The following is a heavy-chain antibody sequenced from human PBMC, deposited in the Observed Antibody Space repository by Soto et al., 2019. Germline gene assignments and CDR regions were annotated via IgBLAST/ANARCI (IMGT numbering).Heavy chain of an antibody. V-gene: IGHV4-34*01. CDR3: ARRYGGAFDI. CDR2: IYHSGST. J-gene: IGHJ3*02. D-gene: IGHD4-17*01. Sequence: SETLSLTCAVDGGSFSGYYWTWIRQPPGTGLEWIGDIYHSGSTNYNPSLKSRVTISVDTSKNQFSLKLSSVTAADTAVYYCARRYGGAFDIWGQGTMVTVSS. CDR1: GGSFSGYY.